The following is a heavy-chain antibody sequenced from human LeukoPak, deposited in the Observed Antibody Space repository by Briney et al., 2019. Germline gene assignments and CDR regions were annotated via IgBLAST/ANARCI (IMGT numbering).Heavy chain of an antibody. Sequence: ASVKVSCKASGYTFTGYYMHWVRQAPGQGLEWMGWINPNSGGTNYAQKFQGRVTMTRDTSISTAYMELSRLRPDDTAVYYCARDRSRTIFGTSTFDAFDIWGQGTMVTVSS. CDR2: INPNSGGT. CDR1: GYTFTGYY. V-gene: IGHV1-2*02. J-gene: IGHJ3*02. CDR3: ARDRSRTIFGTSTFDAFDI. D-gene: IGHD3-3*01.